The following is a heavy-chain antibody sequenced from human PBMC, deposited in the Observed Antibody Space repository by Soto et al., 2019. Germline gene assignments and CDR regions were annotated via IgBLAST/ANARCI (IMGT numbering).Heavy chain of an antibody. CDR3: ARVADMVRGVIIDYYFDY. V-gene: IGHV1-69*13. J-gene: IGHJ4*02. CDR1: GGTFSSYA. D-gene: IGHD3-10*01. CDR2: IIPIFGTA. Sequence: AAVKVSCKASGGTFSSYAISWVRQAPGQGLEWMGGIIPIFGTANYAQKFQGRDTITEEESTRKAYMELSSLRSEDTAVYYCARVADMVRGVIIDYYFDYWGQGTLVTVSS.